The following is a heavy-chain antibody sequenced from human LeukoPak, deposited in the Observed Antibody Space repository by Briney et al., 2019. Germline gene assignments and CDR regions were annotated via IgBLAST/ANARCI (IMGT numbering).Heavy chain of an antibody. J-gene: IGHJ4*02. CDR2: IYTSGST. D-gene: IGHD5-18*01. V-gene: IGHV4-4*07. CDR3: ARDPDSYEYYFDY. Sequence: PSETLSLTCTVSGGSISSYYWSWIRQPAGKGLEWIGRIYTSGSTNYNPSLKGRVTMSVDTSKNQFSLKLSSVTAADTAVYYCARDPDSYEYYFDYWGQGTLVTVSS. CDR1: GGSISSYY.